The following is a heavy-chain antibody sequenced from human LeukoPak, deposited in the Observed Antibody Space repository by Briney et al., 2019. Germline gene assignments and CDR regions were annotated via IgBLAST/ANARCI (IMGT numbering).Heavy chain of an antibody. Sequence: SETLSLTCTVSDGSISGYYWSWIRQPPGKGLEWIGYINYSGSTNYNPSLKSRVTISVDTSKNQFSLKLSSVTAADTAVYYCARRVPVASGGGFDIWGQGTMVTVSS. D-gene: IGHD2-2*01. CDR3: ARRVPVASGGGFDI. CDR2: INYSGST. V-gene: IGHV4-59*08. J-gene: IGHJ3*02. CDR1: DGSISGYY.